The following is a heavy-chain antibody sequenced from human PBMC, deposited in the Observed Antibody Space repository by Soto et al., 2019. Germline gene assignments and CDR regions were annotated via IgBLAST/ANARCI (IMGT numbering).Heavy chain of an antibody. CDR3: ARDIASYAYGEGY. D-gene: IGHD2-21*01. V-gene: IGHV4-4*07. Sequence: SETLSLTCTVSGGSISNYYWTWIRQPAGKGLEWIGRIYTSGSTNYNPSLKSRATMSVETSKNQFSLKLSSVTAADTAVYYCARDIASYAYGEGYWGQGIQVTVSS. CDR2: IYTSGST. J-gene: IGHJ4*02. CDR1: GGSISNYY.